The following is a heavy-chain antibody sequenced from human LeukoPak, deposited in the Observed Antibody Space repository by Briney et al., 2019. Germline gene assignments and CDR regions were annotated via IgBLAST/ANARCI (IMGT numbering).Heavy chain of an antibody. CDR2: IYYSGST. J-gene: IGHJ4*02. CDR1: GGSISGYY. D-gene: IGHD5-12*01. V-gene: IGHV4-59*01. Sequence: SETLSLTCTVSGGSISGYYWSWIRQPPGKGLEWIGYIYYSGSTNYNPSLKSRVTISVDTSKNQFSLKLSSVTAADTAVYYCARGRSGYDFDYWGQGTLVTVSS. CDR3: ARGRSGYDFDY.